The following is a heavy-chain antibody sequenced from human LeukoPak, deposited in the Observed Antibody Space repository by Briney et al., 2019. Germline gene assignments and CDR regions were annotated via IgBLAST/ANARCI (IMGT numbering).Heavy chain of an antibody. Sequence: ASVKVSCKASGYTFTGYYMHWVRQAPGQGLEWMGWINPNSGGTNYAQKFQGRVTMTRDTSISTAYMELSRLRSDDTAVYYCASGCSSTNCYPGGIYYYGMDVWGQGTTVTVSS. CDR2: INPNSGGT. D-gene: IGHD2-2*01. CDR3: ASGCSSTNCYPGGIYYYGMDV. V-gene: IGHV1-2*02. CDR1: GYTFTGYY. J-gene: IGHJ6*02.